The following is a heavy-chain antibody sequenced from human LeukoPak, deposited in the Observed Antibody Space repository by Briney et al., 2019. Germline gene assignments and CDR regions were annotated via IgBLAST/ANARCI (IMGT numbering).Heavy chain of an antibody. V-gene: IGHV4-59*08. CDR3: ARGRYYDFWSGYYSPYYYYYGMDV. CDR2: MYYSGST. Sequence: SETLSLTCTVSGGSISNYFWSWIRQPPGKGLEWVGYMYYSGSTYYNPSLKSRVRISVDTSKNQFFLKLTSVTAADTAVYYCARGRYYDFWSGYYSPYYYYYGMDVWGQGTTVTVSS. CDR1: GGSISNYF. D-gene: IGHD3-3*01. J-gene: IGHJ6*02.